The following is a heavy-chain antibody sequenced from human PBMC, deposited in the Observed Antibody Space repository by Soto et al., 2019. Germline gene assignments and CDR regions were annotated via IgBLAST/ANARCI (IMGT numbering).Heavy chain of an antibody. J-gene: IGHJ4*02. Sequence: QVQLVESGGGVVQPGTSLRLSCAASGFTFSSYGFHWVRQAPGKGLEWVADIWSDGSKQYYADPVKGRFTISRDDSKNTLYLQMNSLTADDTAVYCCARDLSCGSGSEWGQGSLVTVSS. CDR1: GFTFSSYG. D-gene: IGHD3-10*01. CDR2: IWSDGSKQ. CDR3: ARDLSCGSGSE. V-gene: IGHV3-33*01.